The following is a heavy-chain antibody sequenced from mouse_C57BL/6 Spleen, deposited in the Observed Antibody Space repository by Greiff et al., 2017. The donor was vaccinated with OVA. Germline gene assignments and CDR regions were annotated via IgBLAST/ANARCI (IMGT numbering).Heavy chain of an antibody. V-gene: IGHV1-82*01. D-gene: IGHD1-1*01. J-gene: IGHJ1*03. Sequence: VKLMESGPELVKPGASVKISCKASGYAFSSSWMNWVKQRPGKGLEWIGRIYPGDGDTNYNGKFKGKATLTADKSSSTAYMQLSSLTSEDSAVYFCARSGVLLPRDWYFDVWGTGTTVTVSS. CDR2: IYPGDGDT. CDR1: GYAFSSSW. CDR3: ARSGVLLPRDWYFDV.